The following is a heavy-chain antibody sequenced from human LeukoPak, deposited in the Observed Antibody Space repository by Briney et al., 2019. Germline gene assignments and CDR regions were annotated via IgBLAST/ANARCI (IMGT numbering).Heavy chain of an antibody. D-gene: IGHD3-10*01. CDR2: ISYDGSNK. V-gene: IGHV3-30-3*01. J-gene: IGHJ4*02. CDR3: ARGGYYGSGSYFPY. CDR1: GFTFSSYA. Sequence: GGSLRLSCAASGFTFSSYAMHWVRQAPGKGLEWVAVISYDGSNKYYADSVKGRFTISRDNSKNTLYLQMNSLRAEDTAVYYCARGGYYGSGSYFPYWGQGTLVTVSS.